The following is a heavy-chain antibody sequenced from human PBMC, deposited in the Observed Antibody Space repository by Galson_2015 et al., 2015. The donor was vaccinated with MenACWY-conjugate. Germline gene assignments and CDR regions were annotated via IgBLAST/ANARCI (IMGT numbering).Heavy chain of an antibody. J-gene: IGHJ2*01. Sequence: SLRLSCAASGFTFSAYWMHWVRQAPGKGLVWVSRINSDGSATRYADSVKGRFTISRDNAKNTLYLQMNSLRAEDTAVYYCARGWLQSPGYLDPGGRGTLVPGAS. CDR2: INSDGSAT. D-gene: IGHD5-24*01. CDR3: ARGWLQSPGYLDP. CDR1: GFTFSAYW. V-gene: IGHV3-74*01.